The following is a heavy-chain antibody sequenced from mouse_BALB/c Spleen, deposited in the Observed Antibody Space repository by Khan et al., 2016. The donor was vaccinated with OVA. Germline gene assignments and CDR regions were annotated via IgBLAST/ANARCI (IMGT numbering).Heavy chain of an antibody. Sequence: EVQLQESGPGLVKPSQSLSLTCTVTGYSITSDYAWNWIRQFPGNKLEWMGYIKYSGSTSYNPSLKSRISITRTTSQNQFFLQLSSVTTEDTATYDCARTGTISTVVATDFDSWGQGTTLTVSS. CDR3: ARTGTISTVVATDFDS. V-gene: IGHV3-2*02. J-gene: IGHJ2*01. D-gene: IGHD1-1*01. CDR2: IKYSGST. CDR1: GYSITSDYA.